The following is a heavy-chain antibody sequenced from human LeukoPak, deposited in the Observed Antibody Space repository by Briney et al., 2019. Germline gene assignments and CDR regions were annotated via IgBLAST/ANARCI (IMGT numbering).Heavy chain of an antibody. CDR2: IRNKANSYTT. J-gene: IGHJ4*02. D-gene: IGHD6-13*01. CDR1: GFTFSDHY. V-gene: IGHV3-72*01. Sequence: GGSLRLSCAASGFTFSDHYMDWVRQAPGKGLEWVGRIRNKANSYTTEYAASVKGRFTISRDDPKNSLYVQMNSLKTEDTAVYYCARGDTSSWYYFDYWGQGTLVTVSS. CDR3: ARGDTSSWYYFDY.